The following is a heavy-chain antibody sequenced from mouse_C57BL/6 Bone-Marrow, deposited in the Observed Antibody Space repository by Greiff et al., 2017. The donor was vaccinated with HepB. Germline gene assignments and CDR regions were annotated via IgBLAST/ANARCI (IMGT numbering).Heavy chain of an antibody. D-gene: IGHD2-3*01. CDR3: AREGRNYDGYTTWYFDV. CDR2: IDPSDSET. V-gene: IGHV1-52*01. J-gene: IGHJ1*03. CDR1: GYTFTSYW. Sequence: QVQLQQPGAELVRPGSSVKLSCKASGYTFTSYWMHWVKQRPIQGLEWIGNIDPSDSETHYNQKFKDKATLTVDKSSSTAYMQLSSLTSEDSAVYYCAREGRNYDGYTTWYFDVWGTGTTVTVSS.